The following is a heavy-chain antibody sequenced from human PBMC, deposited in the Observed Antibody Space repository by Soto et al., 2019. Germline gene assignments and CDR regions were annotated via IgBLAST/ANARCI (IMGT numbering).Heavy chain of an antibody. Sequence: QVQLEQSGAEVKKPGSSVKVSCKASGGTFRNSAFSWVRQAPGQGLEWMGGIMPIFRTPDYAQKFQGRVTITADESTSTTYMELSGLRSDDTAVYYCARDNDRPQLGGNYYYILDVWGHWTAVTVYS. CDR3: ARDNDRPQLGGNYYYILDV. V-gene: IGHV1-69*12. CDR1: GGTFRNSA. D-gene: IGHD1-1*01. CDR2: IMPIFRTP. J-gene: IGHJ6*02.